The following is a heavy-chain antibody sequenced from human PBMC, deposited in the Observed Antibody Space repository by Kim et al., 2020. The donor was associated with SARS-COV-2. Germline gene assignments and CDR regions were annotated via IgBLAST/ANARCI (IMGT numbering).Heavy chain of an antibody. CDR3: ARDDRSGYSYVSGGMDV. J-gene: IGHJ6*02. CDR2: IWYDGSNK. Sequence: GGSLRLSCAASGFTFTSYGMHWVRQAPGKGLEWVALIWYDGSNKYYGDSVKGRFTISRDNSKNTLYLQMNSLRAEDTAVYYCARDDRSGYSYVSGGMDVCGQGTTVTVSS. V-gene: IGHV3-33*01. CDR1: GFTFTSYG. D-gene: IGHD3-22*01.